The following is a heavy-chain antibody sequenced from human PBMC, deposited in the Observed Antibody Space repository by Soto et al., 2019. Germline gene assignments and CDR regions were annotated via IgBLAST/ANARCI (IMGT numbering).Heavy chain of an antibody. J-gene: IGHJ3*02. CDR3: ARDHGAEWELRGEAFES. D-gene: IGHD1-26*01. Sequence: ASVKVSCKASGYTFTSYGISWVRQAPGQGLEWMGWISAYNGNTNYAQKLQGRVTMTTDTSTSTAYMELRSLRSDDTAVYYCARDHGAEWELRGEAFESSGKGTRVTVSS. CDR2: ISAYNGNT. CDR1: GYTFTSYG. V-gene: IGHV1-18*01.